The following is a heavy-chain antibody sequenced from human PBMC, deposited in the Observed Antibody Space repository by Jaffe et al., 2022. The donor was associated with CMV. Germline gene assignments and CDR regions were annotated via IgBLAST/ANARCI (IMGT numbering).Heavy chain of an antibody. D-gene: IGHD6-13*01. CDR3: ASQYSSSWYLDY. J-gene: IGHJ4*02. CDR1: GGSISSSSYY. CDR2: IYYSGST. V-gene: IGHV4-39*01. Sequence: QLQLQESGPGLVKPSETLSLTCTVSGGSISSSSYYWGWIRQPPGKGLEWIGSIYYSGSTYYNPSLKSRVTISVDTSKNQFSLKLSSVTAADTAVYYCASQYSSSWYLDYWGQGTLVTVSS.